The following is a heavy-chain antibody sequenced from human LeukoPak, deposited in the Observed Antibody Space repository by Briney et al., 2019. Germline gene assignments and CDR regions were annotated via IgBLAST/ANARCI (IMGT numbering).Heavy chain of an antibody. J-gene: IGHJ4*02. Sequence: SETLSLTCGVSGGSISNTNWWSWVRQPPGQGLEWIGEVSLTGLTHYNPSLESRVTVSLDKSKNQLSLNLTSVTAADTAVYYCSRENGAFFPFGYWGQGTLVTVLS. D-gene: IGHD2-8*01. V-gene: IGHV4-4*02. CDR2: VSLTGLT. CDR1: GGSISNTNW. CDR3: SRENGAFFPFGY.